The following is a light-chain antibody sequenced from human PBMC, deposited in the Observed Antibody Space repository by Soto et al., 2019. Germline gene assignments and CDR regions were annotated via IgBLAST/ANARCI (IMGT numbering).Light chain of an antibody. CDR3: AAWDDSLSGPGV. CDR1: SSNIGNFY. J-gene: IGLJ7*01. V-gene: IGLV1-47*01. CDR2: KNN. Sequence: QSVLTQPPSASGTPGQRVTISCSGSSSNIGNFYVYWYQQLPGTAPKVLIYKNNQRPLGVPDRFSGSKSGTSASLAISGLRSEDEADYYCAAWDDSLSGPGVFGGGTKVTVL.